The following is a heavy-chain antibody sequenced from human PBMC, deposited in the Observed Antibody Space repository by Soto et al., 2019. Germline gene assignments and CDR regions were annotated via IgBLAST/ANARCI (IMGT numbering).Heavy chain of an antibody. CDR3: ARVFSGDYGSFFAY. Sequence: SVKVSCKASGYTFTNYAVHWVRQAPGQGLEWMGGIIPIFGTAKYAQKFQDRITITADESTTTAYMELSSLTSEDTAVYYCARVFSGDYGSFFAYWGQGTLVTVS. J-gene: IGHJ4*02. CDR1: GYTFTNYA. D-gene: IGHD4-17*01. CDR2: IIPIFGTA. V-gene: IGHV1-69*13.